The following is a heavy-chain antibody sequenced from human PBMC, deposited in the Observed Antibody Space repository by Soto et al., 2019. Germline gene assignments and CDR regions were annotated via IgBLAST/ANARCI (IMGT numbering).Heavy chain of an antibody. Sequence: QLQLQESGPGLVKPSETLSLTCTVSGGSIRSSSYHWGWIRQPPGKGLESIGNTFYSGSTYYNPSFESRVIISVDTSKNQCSLQLSSVTAADTAVYYCATVMGGYSGGYSHHWGQGTLVTVSS. CDR2: TFYSGST. CDR1: GGSIRSSSYH. CDR3: ATVMGGYSGGYSHH. D-gene: IGHD2-15*01. V-gene: IGHV4-39*01. J-gene: IGHJ1*01.